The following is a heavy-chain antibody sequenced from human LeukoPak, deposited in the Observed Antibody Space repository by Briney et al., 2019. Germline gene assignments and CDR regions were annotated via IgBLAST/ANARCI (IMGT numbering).Heavy chain of an antibody. CDR1: GFTFRNYW. CDR3: ARHPNSKWEY. Sequence: PGGSLRLSCAASGFTFRNYWMSWVRQVPGKGLEWVVNINEGGNEKNYVDSVKGRFTASRDNAQNSLYLQMNSLRVEDTAVYYCARHPNSKWEYWGQGTLVTDSS. CDR2: INEGGNEK. J-gene: IGHJ4*02. D-gene: IGHD1-26*01. V-gene: IGHV3-7*03.